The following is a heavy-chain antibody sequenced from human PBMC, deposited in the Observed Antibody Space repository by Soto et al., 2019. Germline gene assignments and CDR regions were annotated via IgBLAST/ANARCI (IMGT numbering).Heavy chain of an antibody. CDR3: ARAVTGGLDV. Sequence: EVQLVESGGGLVQPGGSLRLSCAASGFTFSLYSMSWVRQAPGKGLEWVSYISRSSTGIHYADSVKGRFTISRDDVTNSLHLQMNSPRDGGTAVYYCARAVTGGLDVWGQGTTVSISS. CDR1: GFTFSLYS. V-gene: IGHV3-48*02. J-gene: IGHJ6*01. CDR2: ISRSSTGI. D-gene: IGHD3-10*01.